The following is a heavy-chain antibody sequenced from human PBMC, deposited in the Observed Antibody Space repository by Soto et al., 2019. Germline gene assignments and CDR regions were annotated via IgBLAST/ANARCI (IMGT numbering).Heavy chain of an antibody. J-gene: IGHJ3*02. V-gene: IGHV4-38-2*01. Sequence: SESLSLTSAVSGYSISSGYYWGWIRQPPGKGLEWIGSIYHSGSTYYNPPLKSRVTISVDTSKNQFSLKLSSVTAADTAVYYCARRNSFGVVIGEDAFDIWGQGTMVTVSS. CDR3: ARRNSFGVVIGEDAFDI. CDR2: IYHSGST. CDR1: GYSISSGYY. D-gene: IGHD3-3*01.